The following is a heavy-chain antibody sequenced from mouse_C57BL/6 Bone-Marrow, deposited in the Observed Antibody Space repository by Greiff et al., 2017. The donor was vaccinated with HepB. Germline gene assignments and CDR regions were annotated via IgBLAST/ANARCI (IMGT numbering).Heavy chain of an antibody. J-gene: IGHJ4*01. D-gene: IGHD1-1*01. Sequence: EVQLQESGGGLVQPGGSMKLSCVASGFTFSNYWMNWVRQSPEKGLEWVAQIRLKSDNYATHYAESVKGRFTISRDDSKSSVYLQMNNLRAADTGIYYCTVLYYYGSSYCAMDYWGQGTSVTVSS. V-gene: IGHV6-3*01. CDR1: GFTFSNYW. CDR2: IRLKSDNYAT. CDR3: TVLYYYGSSYCAMDY.